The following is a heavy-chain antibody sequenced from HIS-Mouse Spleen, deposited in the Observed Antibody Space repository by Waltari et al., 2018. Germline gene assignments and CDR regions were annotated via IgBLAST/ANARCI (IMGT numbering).Heavy chain of an antibody. CDR1: GGSISCSY. J-gene: IGHJ3*02. CDR2: IYYSGST. CDR3: ARTGTTYYDYVWGSYRRYDAFDI. V-gene: IGHV4-59*01. Sequence: QVQLQESCPGLVKPSETLSLTCTVSGGSISCSYWLWIRPPPGTGREWVGYIYYSGSTNYNPSLKSRVTISVDTSKNQFSLKLSSVTAADTAVYYCARTGTTYYDYVWGSYRRYDAFDIWGQGTMVTVSS. D-gene: IGHD3-16*02.